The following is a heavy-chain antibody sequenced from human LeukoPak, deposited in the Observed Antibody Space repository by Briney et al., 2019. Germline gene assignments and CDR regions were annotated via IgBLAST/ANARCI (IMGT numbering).Heavy chain of an antibody. CDR1: GFTFSSYG. CDR2: ISYDGSNK. J-gene: IGHJ4*02. V-gene: IGHV3-30*18. CDR3: AKEPHYDILTGPGGVDY. Sequence: PGGSLRLSCAASGFTFSSYGMHWVRQAPGKGLEWVAVISYDGSNKYYADSVKGRFTISRDNSKNTLYLQMNSLRAEDTAVYYCAKEPHYDILTGPGGVDYWGQGTLVTVSS. D-gene: IGHD3-9*01.